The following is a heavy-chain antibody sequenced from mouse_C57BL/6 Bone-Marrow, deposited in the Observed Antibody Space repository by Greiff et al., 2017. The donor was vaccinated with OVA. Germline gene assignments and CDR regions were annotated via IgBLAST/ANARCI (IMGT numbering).Heavy chain of an antibody. J-gene: IGHJ4*01. CDR1: GFTFSDYY. CDR2: ISNGGGST. Sequence: EVQGVESGGGLVQPGGSLKLSCAASGFTFSDYYMYWVRQTPEKRLEWVAYISNGGGSTYYPDTVKGRFTISRDNAKNTLYLQMSRLKSEDTAMYYCASQNWDVDAMDYWGQGTSVTVSS. D-gene: IGHD4-1*01. V-gene: IGHV5-12*01. CDR3: ASQNWDVDAMDY.